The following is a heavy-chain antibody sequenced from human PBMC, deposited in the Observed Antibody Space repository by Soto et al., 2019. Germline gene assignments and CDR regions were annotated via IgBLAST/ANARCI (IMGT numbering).Heavy chain of an antibody. Sequence: PGGSLRLSCAASGFTFSTYGMLWVRQAPGKGLVWVSYINNDGSYTTYADSVKGRFTISRDNAENTLYLQMNSLRAEDTAVYYCARNYAGLGYWGKGTLVTVSS. J-gene: IGHJ4*02. CDR1: GFTFSTYG. CDR2: INNDGSYT. D-gene: IGHD1-7*01. CDR3: ARNYAGLGY. V-gene: IGHV3-74*03.